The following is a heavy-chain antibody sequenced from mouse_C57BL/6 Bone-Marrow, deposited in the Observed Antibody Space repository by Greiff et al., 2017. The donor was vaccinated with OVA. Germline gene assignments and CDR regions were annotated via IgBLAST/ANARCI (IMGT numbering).Heavy chain of an antibody. Sequence: QVQLQQPGAELVRPGSSVKLSCKASGYTFTSYWMDCVKQRPGQGLEWIGNIYPSDSETHYNQKFKDKATLTVDKSSSTAYMQLSSLTSEDSAVYYCARETGDYDGIDYWGQGTTLTVSS. CDR1: GYTFTSYW. CDR2: IYPSDSET. V-gene: IGHV1-61*01. D-gene: IGHD2-4*01. CDR3: ARETGDYDGIDY. J-gene: IGHJ2*01.